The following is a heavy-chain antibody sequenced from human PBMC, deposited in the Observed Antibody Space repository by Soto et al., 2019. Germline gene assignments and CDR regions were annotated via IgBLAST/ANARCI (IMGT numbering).Heavy chain of an antibody. D-gene: IGHD7-27*01. Sequence: SETLSLTCTVSGGSISSDGYYWSWIRQHPGKGLEWIGYIYYSGSTYYNPSLKSRVTISVDTSKNQFSLKLSSATAADTAVYYCARDLGVFDAFDIWGQGTMVTVSS. CDR1: GGSISSDGYY. V-gene: IGHV4-31*03. J-gene: IGHJ3*02. CDR3: ARDLGVFDAFDI. CDR2: IYYSGST.